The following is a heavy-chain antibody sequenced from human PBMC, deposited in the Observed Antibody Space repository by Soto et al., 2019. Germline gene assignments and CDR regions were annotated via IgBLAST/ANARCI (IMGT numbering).Heavy chain of an antibody. CDR3: ARRRGRGHPIAY. CDR1: GESFSGYY. V-gene: IGHV4-34*12. J-gene: IGHJ4*02. CDR2: IIHSGST. D-gene: IGHD3-10*01. Sequence: QVQLQQWGAGLLKPSETLSLTCAVYGESFSGYYWTWIRQPPGKGLEWIGEIIHSGSTNYNPSLNSRVTISVDTSTNQFSLKLSSVTAADTAVYYCARRRGRGHPIAYWGQGTLVTVSS.